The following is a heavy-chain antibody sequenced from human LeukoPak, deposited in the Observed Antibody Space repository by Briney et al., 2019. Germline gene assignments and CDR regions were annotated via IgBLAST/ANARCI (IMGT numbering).Heavy chain of an antibody. D-gene: IGHD2-21*01. CDR3: ARGQLAFCGGHCFGSPFDV. Sequence: ASVKVSCKASGYTFTSYGISWVRQAPGQGLEWMGWISAYNGNTNYAQKLQGRVTMTTDTSTSTAYMELRSLRSDDTAVYYCARGQLAFCGGHCFGSPFDVWGQGTLVTVSS. CDR1: GYTFTSYG. CDR2: ISAYNGNT. V-gene: IGHV1-18*01. J-gene: IGHJ3*01.